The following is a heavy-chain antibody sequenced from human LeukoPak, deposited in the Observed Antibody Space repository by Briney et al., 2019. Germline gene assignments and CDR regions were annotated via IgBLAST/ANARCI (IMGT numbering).Heavy chain of an antibody. CDR1: GFTFSSYA. D-gene: IGHD6-13*01. CDR3: ARGMEQQLAFDS. CDR2: ISGSGGST. V-gene: IGHV3-23*01. Sequence: GGSLRLSCAASGFTFSSYAMSWVRQAPGKGLEWVSAISGSGGSTYYADSVKGRFTISRDNSKNTLYLQMNSLRAEDTAFYYCARGMEQQLAFDSWGQGTLVTVSS. J-gene: IGHJ4*02.